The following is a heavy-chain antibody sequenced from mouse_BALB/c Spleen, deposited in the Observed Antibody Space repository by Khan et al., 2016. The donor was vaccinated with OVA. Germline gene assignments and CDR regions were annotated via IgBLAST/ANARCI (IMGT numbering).Heavy chain of an antibody. CDR3: ARGGAVVPYWYFDV. V-gene: IGHV3-6*02. D-gene: IGHD6-1*01. CDR2: ISYDGSN. CDR1: GYSITSGYR. Sequence: EVQLQESGPGLVKPSQSLSLTCSVTGYSITSGYRWNWIRQFPGNKLEWMGYISYDGSNNYNPSLKNRISIARDPSKNQFFLKLNSVPTENTATYYCARGGAVVPYWYFDVWGPGTTITVSS. J-gene: IGHJ1*01.